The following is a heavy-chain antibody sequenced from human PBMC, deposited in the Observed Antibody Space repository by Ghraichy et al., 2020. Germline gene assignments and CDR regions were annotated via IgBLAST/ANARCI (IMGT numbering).Heavy chain of an antibody. CDR2: ISGRDAGT. CDR3: VKDYIVGSNSGVSFDY. D-gene: IGHD1-26*01. CDR1: GFSFSSYT. V-gene: IGHV3-23*01. J-gene: IGHJ4*02. Sequence: GGSLRLSCAASGFSFSSYTMSWVRQAPGKGLEWVSAISGRDAGTYYVDSVKGRFTISRDNSKNTLYLQMNSLRAEDTAVYYCVKDYIVGSNSGVSFDYWGQGTLVTVSS.